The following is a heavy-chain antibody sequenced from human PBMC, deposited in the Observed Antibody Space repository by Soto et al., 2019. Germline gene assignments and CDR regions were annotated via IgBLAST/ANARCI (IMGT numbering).Heavy chain of an antibody. CDR1: GFTFSGSA. V-gene: IGHV3-73*01. D-gene: IGHD4-17*01. Sequence: GGSLRLSCAASGFTFSGSAMHWVRQASGKGLEWVGRIRSKANSYATAYAASVKGRFTISRDDSKNTLYLQMNSLRAEDTAVYYCARDTYGDYYYMDVWGKGTTVTVSS. J-gene: IGHJ6*03. CDR3: ARDTYGDYYYMDV. CDR2: IRSKANSYAT.